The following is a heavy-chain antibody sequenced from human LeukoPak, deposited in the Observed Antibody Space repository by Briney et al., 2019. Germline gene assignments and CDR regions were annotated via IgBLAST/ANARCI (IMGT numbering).Heavy chain of an antibody. CDR1: GGSISSSSYY. Sequence: SETLSLTCTVSGGSISSSSYYWGWIRQPPGKGLEWIGSIYYSGSTYYNPSLKSRVTISVDTSKNQFSLKLSSVTAADTAVYYCAAEDMLTGYYHHNWFDPWGQGTLVTVSS. J-gene: IGHJ5*02. CDR3: AAEDMLTGYYHHNWFDP. D-gene: IGHD3-9*01. CDR2: IYYSGST. V-gene: IGHV4-39*01.